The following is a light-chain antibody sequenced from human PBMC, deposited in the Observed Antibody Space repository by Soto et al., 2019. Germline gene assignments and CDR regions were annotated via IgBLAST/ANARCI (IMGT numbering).Light chain of an antibody. CDR1: QSVSDY. V-gene: IGKV3D-15*01. CDR2: DVS. Sequence: EIVLTQSPATLSLSPGARATLSCRASQSVSDYLAWYQQKPGQAPRLLIYDVSNRAAGIPGRFSGGGSETEFTLTISSLQSEDFAVYYCQQYNNWPWTFGQGTKVDIK. J-gene: IGKJ1*01. CDR3: QQYNNWPWT.